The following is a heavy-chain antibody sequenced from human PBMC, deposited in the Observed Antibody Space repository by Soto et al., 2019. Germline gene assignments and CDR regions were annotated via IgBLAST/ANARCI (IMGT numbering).Heavy chain of an antibody. V-gene: IGHV4-34*01. J-gene: IGHJ6*02. CDR1: GGSFSGYY. CDR2: INHSGST. D-gene: IGHD3-3*01. CDR3: ARGCRYYDFWSGYYYYYYYGMDV. Sequence: SETLSLTCAVYGGSFSGYYWSWIRQPPGKGLEWIGEINHSGSTNYNPSLKSRVTISVDTSKNQFSLKLSSVTAADTAVYYCARGCRYYDFWSGYYYYYYYGMDVWGQGTTVTSP.